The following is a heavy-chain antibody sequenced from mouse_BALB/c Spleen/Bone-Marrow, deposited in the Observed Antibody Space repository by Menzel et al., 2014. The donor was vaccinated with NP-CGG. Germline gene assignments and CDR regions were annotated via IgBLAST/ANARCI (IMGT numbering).Heavy chain of an antibody. Sequence: EVKLMESGGGLVQPGGSRKLSCAASGFTFSSFGMHWVRQAPEKGLEWVAYISSGSSTIYYADTVMGRFTISRDNPKNTLFLQMTSLRSEDTAMYYCAGSGSSSGYFDYWGQGTTLTVSS. CDR1: GFTFSSFG. V-gene: IGHV5-17*02. D-gene: IGHD1-1*01. CDR2: ISSGSSTI. J-gene: IGHJ2*01. CDR3: AGSGSSSGYFDY.